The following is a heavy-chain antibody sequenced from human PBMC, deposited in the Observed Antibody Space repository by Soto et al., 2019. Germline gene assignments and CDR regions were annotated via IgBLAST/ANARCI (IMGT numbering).Heavy chain of an antibody. J-gene: IGHJ6*03. CDR2: ISAYNGNT. D-gene: IGHD3-3*01. Sequence: QVQLVQSGAEVKKPGASVKVSCKASGYTFTSYGISWVRQAPGQGLEWMGWISAYNGNTNYAQKLQGRVTMTTDTSTSTAYMELRSLRSDDTAVYYCARARGIFGVVIPSGYYYYMDVWGKGTTVTVSS. V-gene: IGHV1-18*01. CDR1: GYTFTSYG. CDR3: ARARGIFGVVIPSGYYYYMDV.